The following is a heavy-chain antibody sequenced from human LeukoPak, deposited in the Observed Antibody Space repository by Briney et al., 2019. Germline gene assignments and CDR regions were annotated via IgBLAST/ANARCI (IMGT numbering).Heavy chain of an antibody. D-gene: IGHD4-23*01. CDR1: EFSVGSNY. Sequence: GGSLRLSCAASEFSVGSNYMTWVRQAPGKGLEWVSLIYSGGSTYYADSVKGRFTISRDNSKNTLYLQMNSLRAEDTAVYYCAKDSGFRTVVNYYYYYMDVWGKGTTVTVSS. CDR3: AKDSGFRTVVNYYYYYMDV. J-gene: IGHJ6*03. CDR2: IYSGGST. V-gene: IGHV3-66*01.